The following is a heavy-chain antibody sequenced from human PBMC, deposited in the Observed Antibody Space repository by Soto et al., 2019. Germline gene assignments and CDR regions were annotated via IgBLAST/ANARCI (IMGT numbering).Heavy chain of an antibody. Sequence: QVQVVQSGAEVKKPGASVKVSCKASGYTFSTYAMHWVRQAPGQSLEWMGWINGGTGQTRYSQRFQDRVTITRDTPASTANMELTSLTSEDTAVYYCARGKGMEENYYCYGLDIWGQGTTVTVSS. D-gene: IGHD1-1*01. CDR2: INGGTGQT. V-gene: IGHV1-3*01. CDR1: GYTFSTYA. J-gene: IGHJ6*02. CDR3: ARGKGMEENYYCYGLDI.